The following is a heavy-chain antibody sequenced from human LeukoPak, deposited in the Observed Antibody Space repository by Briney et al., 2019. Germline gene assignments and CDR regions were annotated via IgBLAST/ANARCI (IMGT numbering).Heavy chain of an antibody. J-gene: IGHJ5*02. V-gene: IGHV1-18*01. CDR3: ARGRYCSGGSCYYGWFDP. D-gene: IGHD2-15*01. Sequence: GASVKVSCKASGYTFTSYGISWVRQAPGQGLEWMGWISAYNGNTNYAQKLQGRVTMTTDTSTSTAYMELRSLRSDDAAVYYCARGRYCSGGSCYYGWFDPWGQGTLVTVSS. CDR2: ISAYNGNT. CDR1: GYTFTSYG.